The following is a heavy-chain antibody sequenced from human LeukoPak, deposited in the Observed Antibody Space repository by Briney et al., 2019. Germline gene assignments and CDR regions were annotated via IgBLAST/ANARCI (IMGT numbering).Heavy chain of an antibody. CDR1: GFTFSDYY. Sequence: GGSLRLSCAASGFTFSDYYMSWIRQAPGKGLEWVSYISSSGSTIYYADSVKGRFTISRDNAKNSLYLQMNSLRAEDTALYYCAKDRYGSGSYRDAFDIWGQGTMVTVSS. D-gene: IGHD3-10*01. V-gene: IGHV3-11*01. CDR2: ISSSGSTI. J-gene: IGHJ3*02. CDR3: AKDRYGSGSYRDAFDI.